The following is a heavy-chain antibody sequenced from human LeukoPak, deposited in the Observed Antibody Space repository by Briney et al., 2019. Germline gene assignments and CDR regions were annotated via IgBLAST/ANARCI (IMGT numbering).Heavy chain of an antibody. V-gene: IGHV3-21*04. Sequence: GGSLRLSCAASGFTFSSYSMNWVRQAPGKGLEWVSSISSSSSYIYYADSVKGRFTISRDNSKNTLYLQMNSLRAEDTAVYYCARAYGTVVVRMDVWGQGTTVTVSS. CDR1: GFTFSSYS. J-gene: IGHJ6*02. CDR3: ARAYGTVVVRMDV. D-gene: IGHD2-2*01. CDR2: ISSSSSYI.